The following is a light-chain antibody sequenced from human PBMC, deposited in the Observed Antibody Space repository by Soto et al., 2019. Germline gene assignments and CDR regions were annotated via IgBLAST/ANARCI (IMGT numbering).Light chain of an antibody. J-gene: IGLJ3*02. CDR2: RNN. CDR3: AAWDDSLTGHWV. V-gene: IGLV1-44*01. Sequence: QSVLTQPPSASGTPGQRVIISCSGGSSNIESNSVSWFQHLPGTAPKLLIYRNNERPSGVPHRFSGSKSGTSASLAISGLQSEDEADYYCAAWDDSLTGHWVFGGGTKVTVL. CDR1: SSNIESNS.